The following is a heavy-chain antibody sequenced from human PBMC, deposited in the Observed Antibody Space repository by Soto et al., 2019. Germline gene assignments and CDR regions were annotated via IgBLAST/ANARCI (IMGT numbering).Heavy chain of an antibody. CDR3: ARSGYSSGWYHWYFDL. V-gene: IGHV1-3*01. D-gene: IGHD6-19*01. CDR2: INAGNGNT. Sequence: ASVKVSCKASGYTFTNYGIHWVRQAPGQRLEWMGWINAGNGNTKYSQNFQGRVTITRDTSATTAYMELSSLRSEDTAVFYCARSGYSSGWYHWYFDLWGRGTLVTVSS. J-gene: IGHJ2*01. CDR1: GYTFTNYG.